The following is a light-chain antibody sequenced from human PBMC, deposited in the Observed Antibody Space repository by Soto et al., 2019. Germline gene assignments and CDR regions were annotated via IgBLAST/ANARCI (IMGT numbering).Light chain of an antibody. CDR3: SSYTSSANFV. J-gene: IGLJ1*01. CDR1: SSDFGDYYY. Sequence: QSVLTQPASVSGSPGQSITISCNGISSDFGDYYYVSWYQHHPGKAPKLIIYGVSIRPSGVSNRFSGSKSGNTASLTISGLQTDDEADYYCSSYTSSANFVFGTGTKLTVL. CDR2: GVS. V-gene: IGLV2-14*01.